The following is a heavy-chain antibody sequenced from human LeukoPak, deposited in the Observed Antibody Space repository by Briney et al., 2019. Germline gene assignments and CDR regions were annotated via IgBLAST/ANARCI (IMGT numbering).Heavy chain of an antibody. CDR3: ARALKGIAAAKLGLAY. V-gene: IGHV1-69*13. Sequence: SMKVSCKASGGTFISYAISWVRQAPGQGLEWMGGIIPIFGTANYAQKFQGRVTITADESTSTAYMELSRLRSDDTAVYYCARALKGIAAAKLGLAYWGQGTLVTVSS. CDR1: GGTFISYA. J-gene: IGHJ4*02. D-gene: IGHD6-13*01. CDR2: IIPIFGTA.